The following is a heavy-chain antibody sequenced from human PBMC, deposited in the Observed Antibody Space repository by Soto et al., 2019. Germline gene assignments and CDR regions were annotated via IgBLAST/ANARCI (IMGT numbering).Heavy chain of an antibody. Sequence: ASVKVSCKASGYTFTSDGISWGRQAPGQGLEWMGWISAYNGNTNYAQKLQGRVTMITDTSTSKAYMVLRSLRSDDTAVYYCARATTPRETYYYGSGSFLRTHPDNWFDPWGQGTLVTVSS. J-gene: IGHJ5*02. V-gene: IGHV1-18*01. CDR1: GYTFTSDG. D-gene: IGHD3-10*01. CDR3: ARATTPRETYYYGSGSFLRTHPDNWFDP. CDR2: ISAYNGNT.